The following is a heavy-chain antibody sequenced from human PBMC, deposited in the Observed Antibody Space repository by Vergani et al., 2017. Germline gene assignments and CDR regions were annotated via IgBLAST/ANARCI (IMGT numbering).Heavy chain of an antibody. V-gene: IGHV4-34*02. CDR3: AREGECTNGVCFTRFDV. CDR2: IRHDGIT. D-gene: IGHD2-8*01. CDR1: GGSFNDYW. J-gene: IGHJ4*02. Sequence: QVQLRQWGAGLVKPSETLSLTCAIYGGSFNDYWWTWIRQPPGKGLEWIGEIRHDGITHYSPSLKSRVTISIDTSTHKFSLNLRSVTAADTAVYYCAREGECTNGVCFTRFDVWGQGALVTVSS.